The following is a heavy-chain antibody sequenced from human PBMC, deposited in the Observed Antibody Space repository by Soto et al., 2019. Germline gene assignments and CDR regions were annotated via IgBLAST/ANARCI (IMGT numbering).Heavy chain of an antibody. D-gene: IGHD6-19*01. V-gene: IGHV1-24*01. CDR2: FDPEDGET. Sequence: ASVKVSFKVSGYTLTELSMHWVRQAPGKGLEWMGGFDPEDGETIYVQKFQGRVTMTEDTSTDTAYMELSSLRSEDTAVYYCATVYSSGWFFDYWGQGTLVTVSS. CDR3: ATVYSSGWFFDY. J-gene: IGHJ4*02. CDR1: GYTLTELS.